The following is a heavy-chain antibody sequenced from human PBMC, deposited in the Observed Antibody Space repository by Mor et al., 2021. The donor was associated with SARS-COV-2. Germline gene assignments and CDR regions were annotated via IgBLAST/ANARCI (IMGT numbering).Heavy chain of an antibody. Sequence: EKYYVDSVKGRFTISRDNAKNSLYLQMNSLRAEDTAVYYCARGSYYYGSGRVGSSAFDIWGQGTMVTVSS. V-gene: IGHV3-7*01. CDR3: ARGSYYYGSGRVGSSAFDI. D-gene: IGHD3-10*01. J-gene: IGHJ3*02. CDR2: EK.